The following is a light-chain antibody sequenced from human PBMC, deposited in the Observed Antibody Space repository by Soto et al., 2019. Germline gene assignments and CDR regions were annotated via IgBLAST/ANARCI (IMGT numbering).Light chain of an antibody. Sequence: QSVLTQPPSASGTPGQRVTISCSGSSSNIGSNYVYWYQQFPGTAPKLLIYTNNQRPSGVPDRFSGCKSGTSASLAISGLRSEDEADYYCAAWDDSLSGVVFGGGTKVTVL. J-gene: IGLJ2*01. CDR1: SSNIGSNY. V-gene: IGLV1-47*01. CDR2: TNN. CDR3: AAWDDSLSGVV.